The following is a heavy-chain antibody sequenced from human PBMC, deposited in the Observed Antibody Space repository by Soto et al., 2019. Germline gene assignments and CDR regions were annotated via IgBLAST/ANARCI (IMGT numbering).Heavy chain of an antibody. Sequence: ASVKVSCKVSGYTLTELSMHWVRQAPGKGLEWMGGFDPEYGETIYAQKFQGRVTITRVTSTDTAYMELSSLRSEYSAVYYCARVYYYYYYGMDVWGQGTTVTVSS. CDR2: FDPEYGET. CDR1: GYTLTELS. J-gene: IGHJ6*02. CDR3: ARVYYYYYYGMDV. V-gene: IGHV1-24*01.